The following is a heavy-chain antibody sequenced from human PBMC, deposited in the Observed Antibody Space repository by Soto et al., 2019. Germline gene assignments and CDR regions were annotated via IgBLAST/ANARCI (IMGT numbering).Heavy chain of an antibody. D-gene: IGHD3-16*02. CDR2: IDCSGRT. V-gene: IGHV4-31*01. CDR3: ARVQSSYGYWFDP. Sequence: SATLSITGTVSGVSISSGGYYWSWIRQHPGKGLEWIGNIDCSGRTYYNXSLKSLGXRXVXTSXXXVSVTLRSVTAADSAMYYCARVQSSYGYWFDPWGQGTLVTVSS. J-gene: IGHJ5*02. CDR1: GVSISSGGYY.